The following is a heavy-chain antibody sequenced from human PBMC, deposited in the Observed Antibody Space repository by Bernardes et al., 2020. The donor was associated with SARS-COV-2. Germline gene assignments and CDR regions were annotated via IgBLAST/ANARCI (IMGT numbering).Heavy chain of an antibody. CDR3: ASIGSGSYYNEVPDAFDI. CDR2: IYYSGST. V-gene: IGHV4-30-4*01. J-gene: IGHJ3*02. CDR1: GGSISSGDYY. Sequence: SETLSLTCTVSGGSISSGDYYWSWIRQPPGKGLEWIGYIYYSGSTYYNPSLKSRVTISVDTSKNQFSLKLSSVTAADTAVYYCASIGSGSYYNEVPDAFDIWGQGTMVTVSS. D-gene: IGHD3-10*01.